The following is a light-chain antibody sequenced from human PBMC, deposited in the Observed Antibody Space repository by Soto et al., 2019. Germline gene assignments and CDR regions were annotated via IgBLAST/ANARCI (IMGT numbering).Light chain of an antibody. CDR3: QQYDNLTIT. J-gene: IGKJ5*01. CDR2: DAS. Sequence: DIQMTQSPSSLSASVGYIFTITCQAGQGISHYLNWYQQKKGKAPKLLIYDASNLDTGVPSRLSGSGSGTDFTFTITSLQNEDVATYFCQQYDNLTITFGHGTRLEIK. CDR1: QGISHY. V-gene: IGKV1-33*01.